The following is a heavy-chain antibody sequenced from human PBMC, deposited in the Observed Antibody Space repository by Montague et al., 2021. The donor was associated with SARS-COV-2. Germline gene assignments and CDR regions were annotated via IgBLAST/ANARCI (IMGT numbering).Heavy chain of an antibody. D-gene: IGHD2-2*02. V-gene: IGHV4-59*02. CDR1: GGSASGYY. CDR2: MYYTGTS. J-gene: IGHJ4*01. Sequence: SETLSLTCAISGGSASGYYWAWIRQPPGKGLEWIGYMYYTGTSNYNPSLKSRVSMSKDTSKNHSSLNLTSVAAADTGVYYCARGLGYTSMFRFFDYWGHGAQITVSS. CDR3: ARGLGYTSMFRFFDY.